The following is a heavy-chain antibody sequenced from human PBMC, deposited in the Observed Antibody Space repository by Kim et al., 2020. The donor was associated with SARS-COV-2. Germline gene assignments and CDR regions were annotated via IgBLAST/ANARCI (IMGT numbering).Heavy chain of an antibody. Sequence: GGSLRLSCTASGFTFGDYAMSWFRQAPGKGLEWVGFIRSKAYGGTTEYAASVKGRFTISRDDSKSIAYLQMNSLKTEDTAVYYCTRDQVTMVRGVIKSRFDYWGQGTLVTVSS. J-gene: IGHJ4*02. D-gene: IGHD3-10*01. CDR2: IRSKAYGGTT. CDR3: TRDQVTMVRGVIKSRFDY. CDR1: GFTFGDYA. V-gene: IGHV3-49*03.